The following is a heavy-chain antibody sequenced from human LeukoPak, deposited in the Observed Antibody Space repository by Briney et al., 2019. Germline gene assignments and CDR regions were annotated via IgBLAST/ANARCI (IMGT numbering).Heavy chain of an antibody. CDR1: GFTFSSYS. D-gene: IGHD6-19*01. Sequence: PGGSLRLSCAASGFTFSSYSINWVRQAPGKGLEYVSAISSNGGSTYYADSVKGRFTISRDNSKNTLYLQMSSLRAEDTAVYYCVKALFEGSGWPPLPTFDHWGQGTLVTVSS. CDR2: ISSNGGST. V-gene: IGHV3-64D*06. J-gene: IGHJ4*02. CDR3: VKALFEGSGWPPLPTFDH.